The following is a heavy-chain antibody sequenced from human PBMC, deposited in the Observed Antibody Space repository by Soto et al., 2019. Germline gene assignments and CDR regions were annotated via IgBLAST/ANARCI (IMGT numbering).Heavy chain of an antibody. CDR2: INQDGSEK. CDR1: ESTVSRDW. D-gene: IGHD1-26*01. CDR3: SGGVGDAY. Sequence: EVHLVESGGGLVQTGGSLRLSCAIFESTVSRDWMNWVRQAPGKGLEWVAHINQDGSEKYYVDSVKGRFTISRDSAKKSLYRQMNRLRPADTAMYYCSGGVGDAYWGQGTLVTVSS. V-gene: IGHV3-7*04. J-gene: IGHJ4*02.